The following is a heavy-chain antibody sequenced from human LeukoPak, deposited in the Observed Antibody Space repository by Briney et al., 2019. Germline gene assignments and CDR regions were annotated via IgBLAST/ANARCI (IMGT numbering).Heavy chain of an antibody. CDR1: GFTVSSNY. Sequence: GGSLRLSCAASGFTVSSNYMSWVRQAPGKGLEWVSVIYSGGSTYYADSVKGRFTISRDNAKNSLYLQMNSLRAEDTAVYYCARPLRESGYFYFDYWGQGTLVTVSS. CDR3: ARPLRESGYFYFDY. J-gene: IGHJ4*02. V-gene: IGHV3-66*04. D-gene: IGHD3-3*01. CDR2: IYSGGST.